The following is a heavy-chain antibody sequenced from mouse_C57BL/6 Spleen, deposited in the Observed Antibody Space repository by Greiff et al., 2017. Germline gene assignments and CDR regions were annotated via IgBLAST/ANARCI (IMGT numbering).Heavy chain of an antibody. CDR1: GYTFTDYN. Sequence: EVQLQESGPELVKPGASVKIPCKASGYTFTDYNMDWVKQSHGKSLEWIGDINPNNGGTIYNQKFKGKATLTVDKSSSTAYMELRSLTSEDTAVYYCARTAHAPCAMDYWGQGTSVTVSS. D-gene: IGHD3-2*02. CDR2: INPNNGGT. V-gene: IGHV1-18*01. CDR3: ARTAHAPCAMDY. J-gene: IGHJ4*01.